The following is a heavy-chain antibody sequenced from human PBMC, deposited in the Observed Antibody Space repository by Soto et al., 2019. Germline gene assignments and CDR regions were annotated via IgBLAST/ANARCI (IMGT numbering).Heavy chain of an antibody. CDR3: ARDRSGGSYGHKVSDY. Sequence: EVQLVESGGGLVKPGGSLRLSCAASGFTFSSYSMNWVRQAPGKGLEWVSSISSSSSYIYYADSVKGRFTISRDNAKNSLYLQMNSLRAEDTAGYYCARDRSGGSYGHKVSDYWGQGTLVTVSS. V-gene: IGHV3-21*01. CDR2: ISSSSSYI. D-gene: IGHD5-18*01. CDR1: GFTFSSYS. J-gene: IGHJ4*02.